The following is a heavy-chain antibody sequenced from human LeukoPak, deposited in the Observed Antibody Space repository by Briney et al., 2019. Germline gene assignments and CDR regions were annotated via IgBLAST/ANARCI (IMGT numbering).Heavy chain of an antibody. CDR3: AREGTVGATFGYYYYMDV. CDR2: ISYDGSNK. CDR1: GFTFSSYA. D-gene: IGHD1-26*01. Sequence: GGSLRLSCAASGFTFSSYAMHWVRQAPGKGLEWVAVISYDGSNKYYADSVKGRFTISRDNSKNTLYLQMNSLRAEDTAVYYCAREGTVGATFGYYYYMDVWGKGATVTVSS. V-gene: IGHV3-30*04. J-gene: IGHJ6*03.